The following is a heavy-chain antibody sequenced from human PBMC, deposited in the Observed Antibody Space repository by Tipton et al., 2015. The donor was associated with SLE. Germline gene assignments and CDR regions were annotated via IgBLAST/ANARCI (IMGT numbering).Heavy chain of an antibody. CDR1: GGSITSYSYY. CDR2: VYYYGET. Sequence: TLSLTCSVSGGSITSYSYYWGWVRQPPGKGLEWIGNVYYYGETYSSSSLKSRVTISVDTAKNQFSLQLKSVTAADTAMYYCARIIAGHGDAFDVWGQGTMVTVSS. CDR3: ARIIAGHGDAFDV. J-gene: IGHJ3*01. V-gene: IGHV4-39*01.